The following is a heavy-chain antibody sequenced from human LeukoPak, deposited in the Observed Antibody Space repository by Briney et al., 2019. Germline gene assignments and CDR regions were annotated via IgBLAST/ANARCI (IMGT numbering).Heavy chain of an antibody. CDR1: GYTFTSYD. CDR3: AETHGVP. V-gene: IGHV1-8*01. CDR2: MNPNSGNI. D-gene: IGHD2-8*01. J-gene: IGHJ4*02. Sequence: ASVKVSCKASGYTFTSYDINWVRQATGQGLEWMGWMNPNSGNIDYAQKFQGRVTITADESTSTAYMELSSLRSEDTAVYYCAETHGVPWGQGTLVTVSS.